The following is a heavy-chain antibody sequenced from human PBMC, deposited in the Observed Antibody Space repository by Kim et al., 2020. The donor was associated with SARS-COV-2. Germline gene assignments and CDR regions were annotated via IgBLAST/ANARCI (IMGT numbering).Heavy chain of an antibody. Sequence: ASVKVSCKSSGFSFTDYHIHWVRQAPGEGLEWMGRINPNSGGTEYAPRFQGRVTMTLDTSIRTAYMELSSLKFEDTAVYFCVSGLDSSYFDYSGQGTLVT. CDR3: VSGLDSSYFDY. CDR1: GFSFTDYH. CDR2: INPNSGGT. D-gene: IGHD5-12*01. J-gene: IGHJ4*02. V-gene: IGHV1-2*06.